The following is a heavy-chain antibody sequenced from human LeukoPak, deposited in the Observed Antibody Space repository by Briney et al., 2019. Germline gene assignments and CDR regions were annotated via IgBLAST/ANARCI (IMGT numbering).Heavy chain of an antibody. CDR2: LNPNTGGT. J-gene: IGHJ4*02. V-gene: IGHV1-2*02. CDR3: ARRYDFWSGYPTAFDY. Sequence: ASVKVSCKASGGTFGRSAISWVRQVPGQGLEWMGFLNPNTGGTSYAQKFQARVTMTRDTSISTAYMELSGLRSDDTAVYYCARRYDFWSGYPTAFDYWGQGTLVTVSS. D-gene: IGHD3-3*01. CDR1: GGTFGRSA.